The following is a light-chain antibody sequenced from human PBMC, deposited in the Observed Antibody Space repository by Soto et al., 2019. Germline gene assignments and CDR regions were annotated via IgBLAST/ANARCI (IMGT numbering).Light chain of an antibody. CDR3: QQANTFPVT. CDR2: GAS. CDR1: QGVNSW. Sequence: DIQMTQSPSSVSASVGDTVTITCRASQGVNSWLAWYQQKPGEAPKLLIYGASSLQSGVPSSFSGSGSGTDFTLTISSLQPEDFATYYCQQANTFPVTFGPGTKVDIK. J-gene: IGKJ3*01. V-gene: IGKV1D-12*01.